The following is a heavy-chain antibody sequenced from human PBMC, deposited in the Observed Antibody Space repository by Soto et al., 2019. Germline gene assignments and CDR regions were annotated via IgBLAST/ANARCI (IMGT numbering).Heavy chain of an antibody. V-gene: IGHV4-39*01. D-gene: IGHD4-17*01. CDR1: GGSISTNYY. CDR3: ARPLSFYGDYGH. Sequence: SETLSLTCTVSGGSISTNYYWGWIRQPPGKGLEWIGSIHYTGASYYNPSLKGRVTISVDTSKNRFSLNLSSVTAADAADYYCARPLSFYGDYGHWGQGTRVTVSS. CDR2: IHYTGAS. J-gene: IGHJ4*02.